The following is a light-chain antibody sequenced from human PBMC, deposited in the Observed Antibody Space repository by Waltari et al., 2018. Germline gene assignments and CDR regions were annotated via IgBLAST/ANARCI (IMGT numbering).Light chain of an antibody. Sequence: SSELTQDPTVSVALGQTVRITCQGDSLRTFYASWYQQKPGQPPILVIYGNNKRPSGIPDRFSGSSSGNSGSLTITGAQADDEADYYCNSRDSSGDHLIFGGGTKLTVL. CDR1: SLRTFY. J-gene: IGLJ2*01. V-gene: IGLV3-19*01. CDR2: GNN. CDR3: NSRDSSGDHLI.